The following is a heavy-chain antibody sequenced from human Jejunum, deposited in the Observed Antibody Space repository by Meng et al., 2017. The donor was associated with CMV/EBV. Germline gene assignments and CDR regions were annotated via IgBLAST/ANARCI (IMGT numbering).Heavy chain of an antibody. Sequence: TVSCKASGYTFSNYAMNWVRQAAGQGLEWMGWTNPRSANTGSAQKFQGRLTMTMNTSIGTAYMELSSLRSEDTAAYYCARNGIVFDYWGQGALVTVSS. D-gene: IGHD1-14*01. CDR3: ARNGIVFDY. J-gene: IGHJ4*02. V-gene: IGHV1-8*02. CDR2: TNPRSANT. CDR1: GYTFSNYA.